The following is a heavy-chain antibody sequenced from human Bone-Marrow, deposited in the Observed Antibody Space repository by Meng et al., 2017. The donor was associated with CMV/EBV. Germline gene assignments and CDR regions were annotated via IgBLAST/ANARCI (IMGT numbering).Heavy chain of an antibody. J-gene: IGHJ4*02. Sequence: ASVKVSCKASGYTFTGYYMHWVRQAPGQGLEWMGWINPNSGNTGYAQKFQGRVTMTRNTSISTAYMELSSLRSEDTAVYYCARGFGSSSAYWGQGTLVTVSS. V-gene: IGHV1-8*02. CDR1: GYTFTGYY. CDR2: INPNSGNT. CDR3: ARGFGSSSAY. D-gene: IGHD3-10*01.